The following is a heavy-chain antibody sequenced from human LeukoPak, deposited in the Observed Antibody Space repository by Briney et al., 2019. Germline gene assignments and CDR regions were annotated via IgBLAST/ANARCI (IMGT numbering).Heavy chain of an antibody. Sequence: GGSLRLSCAASGFIFSDYSMNWVRQAPGQGLEWLSYITGSGTTIYYADSVRGRFTISRDNAKNSLYLQMNSLRAEDTAVYYCATSDCSGGSCYSVGGYWGQGTLVTVSS. CDR2: ITGSGTTI. V-gene: IGHV3-48*04. J-gene: IGHJ4*02. CDR3: ATSDCSGGSCYSVGGY. CDR1: GFIFSDYS. D-gene: IGHD2-15*01.